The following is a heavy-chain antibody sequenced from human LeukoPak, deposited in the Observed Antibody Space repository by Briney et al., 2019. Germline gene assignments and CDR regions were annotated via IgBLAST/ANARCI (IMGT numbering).Heavy chain of an antibody. Sequence: GGSLRLSCAASGFTVSSNYMSWVRQAPGKGLEWVSVIYSGGSTYYADSVKGRFTISRDNSKNTLYLQMNSLRAEDTAVYYCARDDYDILATDYWGQGTLVTVSS. CDR1: GFTVSSNY. V-gene: IGHV3-66*01. CDR3: ARDDYDILATDY. CDR2: IYSGGST. J-gene: IGHJ4*02. D-gene: IGHD3-9*01.